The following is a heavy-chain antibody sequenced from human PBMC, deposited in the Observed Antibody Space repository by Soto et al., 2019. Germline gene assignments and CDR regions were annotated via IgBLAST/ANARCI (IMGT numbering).Heavy chain of an antibody. J-gene: IGHJ4*02. CDR1: GFTSSSYW. V-gene: IGHV3-74*01. Sequence: EVQLVESGGGLVQPGGSLRLSCAASGFTSSSYWMYWVRQAPGKGLVWVSRTNSDGSDTTYADSVKGRFTISRDNAKNTLYLQMNSLRAEDTAVYYCARDRGWSLFDYWGQGTLVTVSS. CDR2: TNSDGSDT. CDR3: ARDRGWSLFDY. D-gene: IGHD6-19*01.